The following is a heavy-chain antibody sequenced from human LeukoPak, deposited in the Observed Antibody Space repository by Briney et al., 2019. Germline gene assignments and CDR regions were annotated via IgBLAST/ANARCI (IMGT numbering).Heavy chain of an antibody. J-gene: IGHJ6*02. CDR3: ARVATPRSSSYYYYGMDV. Sequence: TSETLSLTCSVSGGSISSYHWSWIRQPPGEGLEWIGYIYYSGSTNYNPSLKSRVIISVDTSKNQFSLKLSSVTAAETAVYYCARVATPRSSSYYYYGMDVRGQGTTVTVSS. CDR1: GGSISSYH. V-gene: IGHV4-59*12. D-gene: IGHD6-13*01. CDR2: IYYSGST.